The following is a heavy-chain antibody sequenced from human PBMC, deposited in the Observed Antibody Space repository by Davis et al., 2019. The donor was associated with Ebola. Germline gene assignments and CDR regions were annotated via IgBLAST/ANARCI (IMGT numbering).Heavy chain of an antibody. CDR2: IEYNGRT. D-gene: IGHD4-17*01. CDR3: AGGVYGAYLDA. CDR1: GSSIIAYA. J-gene: IGHJ4*02. V-gene: IGHV4-59*01. Sequence: PSRTLSPPGTLLGSSIIAYAWSWFRQPPGKGLEWRGYIEYNGRTEYIPSLISRVTISSDTSKRQLSLKLSSMTAAESSVYLCAGGVYGAYLDAWGQGALVTVSS.